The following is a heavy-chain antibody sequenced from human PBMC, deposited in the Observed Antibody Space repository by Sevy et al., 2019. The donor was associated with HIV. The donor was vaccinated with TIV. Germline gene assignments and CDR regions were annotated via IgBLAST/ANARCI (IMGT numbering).Heavy chain of an antibody. CDR3: ARGDTVLPTGGFDL. CDR1: GGSINSDDSY. V-gene: IGHV4-31*03. CDR2: IYYTGST. D-gene: IGHD2-8*02. Sequence: SETLSLTCIVSGGSINSDDSYWTWIRQHPGKGLEWIGYIYYTGSTYYNPSLESRVTISIDTSKNHFPLKLSSVTAADTAVYYCARGDTVLPTGGFDLWGRGTLVTVSS. J-gene: IGHJ2*01.